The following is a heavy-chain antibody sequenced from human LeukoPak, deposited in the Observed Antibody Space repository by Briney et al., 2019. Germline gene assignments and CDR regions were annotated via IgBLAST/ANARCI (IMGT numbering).Heavy chain of an antibody. CDR2: INHSGST. D-gene: IGHD1-26*01. V-gene: IGHV4-34*01. Sequence: PGGSLRLSCAASGFTFSDYYMSWIRQPPGKGLEWIGEINHSGSTNYNPSLKSRVTISVDTSKNQFSLRLSSVTAADTAVYYCARGRRRGVYSGSYSRGLDFDYWGQGTLVTVSS. J-gene: IGHJ4*02. CDR1: GFTFSDYY. CDR3: ARGRRRGVYSGSYSRGLDFDY.